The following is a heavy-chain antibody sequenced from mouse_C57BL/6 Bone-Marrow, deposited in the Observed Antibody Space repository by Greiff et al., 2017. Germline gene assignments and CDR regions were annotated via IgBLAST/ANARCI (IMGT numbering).Heavy chain of an antibody. D-gene: IGHD1-1*01. Sequence: EVQLQQSGPVLVKPGASVKMSCKASGYTFTDYYMNWVKQSHGKSLEWIGVINPYNGGTSYNQKFKGKATLTVDTSSSTAYMELNSLTSEDSAVYYCARAYYYGSSYWYFDVWGTGTTVTVSS. CDR2: INPYNGGT. CDR3: ARAYYYGSSYWYFDV. J-gene: IGHJ1*03. CDR1: GYTFTDYY. V-gene: IGHV1-19*01.